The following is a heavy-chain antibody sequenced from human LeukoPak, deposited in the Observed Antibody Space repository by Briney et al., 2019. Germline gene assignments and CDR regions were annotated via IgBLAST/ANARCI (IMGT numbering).Heavy chain of an antibody. CDR2: INHSGST. CDR3: ARGPFQPWVVRGVIKSAFDI. D-gene: IGHD3-10*01. Sequence: HPSETLSLTCAVYGGSFSGYYWSWIRQPPGKGLEWIGEINHSGSTNYNPSLKSRVTISVDTSKNQFSLKLSSVTAADTAVYYCARGPFQPWVVRGVIKSAFDIWGQGTMVTVSS. J-gene: IGHJ3*02. CDR1: GGSFSGYY. V-gene: IGHV4-34*01.